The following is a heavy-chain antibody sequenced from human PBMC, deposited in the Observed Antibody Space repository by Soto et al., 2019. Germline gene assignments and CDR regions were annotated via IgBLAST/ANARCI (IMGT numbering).Heavy chain of an antibody. CDR3: ARADRKLHYYGMDV. CDR2: TYYRSKWYN. CDR1: GDSVSRNSAA. D-gene: IGHD6-19*01. V-gene: IGHV6-1*01. Sequence: PSQTLSLTCDIPGDSVSRNSAAWNWIRQSPSRGLEWLGRTYYRSKWYNDYAVSVKSRITINPDTSKNQFSLQLNSVTPEDTAVYYCARADRKLHYYGMDVWGQGTTVTVSS. J-gene: IGHJ6*02.